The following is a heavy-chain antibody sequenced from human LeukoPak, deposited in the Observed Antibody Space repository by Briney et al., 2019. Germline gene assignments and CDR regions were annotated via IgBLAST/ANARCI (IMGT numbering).Heavy chain of an antibody. Sequence: KPSETLSLTCTVSGGSISNYYWSWIRRPPGKGLEWIGYISYSGSTLFHPSLKSRVTISIDTSKNQFSLKLSSVTAADTAVYYCARVHPYSGYVHDAFDIWGQGTMVTVSS. CDR1: GGSISNYY. CDR3: ARVHPYSGYVHDAFDI. J-gene: IGHJ3*02. CDR2: ISYSGST. D-gene: IGHD5-12*01. V-gene: IGHV4-59*01.